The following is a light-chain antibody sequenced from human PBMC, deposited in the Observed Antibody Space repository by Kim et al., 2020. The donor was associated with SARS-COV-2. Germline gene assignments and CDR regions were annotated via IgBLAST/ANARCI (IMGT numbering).Light chain of an antibody. V-gene: IGKV1-5*01. CDR3: QQYNTYWT. J-gene: IGKJ1*01. Sequence: SASVGNRVTITCRASQSISRWLAWYQQKPGKAPKLLIYDVSSLQTGVPSRFSGSGSGTEFTLTISSLQPDDSATYYCQQYNTYWTFGQGTKVEIK. CDR2: DVS. CDR1: QSISRW.